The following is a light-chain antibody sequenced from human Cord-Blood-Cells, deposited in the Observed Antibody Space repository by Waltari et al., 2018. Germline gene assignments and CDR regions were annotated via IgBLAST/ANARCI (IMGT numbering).Light chain of an antibody. CDR2: AAS. CDR1: QSISSY. V-gene: IGKV1-39*01. CDR3: QQSYSTPT. J-gene: IGKJ1*01. Sequence: DIKITHSPSSLSASVGARVTITSRASQSISSYLNWYQQKPGKAPKLLIYAASSLQSGVPSRFSGSGSGTDFTLTISSLQPEDFATYYCQQSYSTPTFGQGTKVEIK.